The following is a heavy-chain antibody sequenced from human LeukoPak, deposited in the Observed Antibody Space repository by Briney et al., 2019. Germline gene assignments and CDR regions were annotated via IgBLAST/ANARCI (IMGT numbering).Heavy chain of an antibody. J-gene: IGHJ4*02. CDR1: GYTFTSYY. V-gene: IGHV1-46*01. Sequence: ASVKVSCKASGYTFTSYYMHWVRQAPGQGLEWMGIITPSGGSTSYAQKFQGRVTMTRDTSTSTVYMELSSLRSEDTAVYYCARVHGVYYFDYWGQGTLVTVSS. D-gene: IGHD6-13*01. CDR2: ITPSGGST. CDR3: ARVHGVYYFDY.